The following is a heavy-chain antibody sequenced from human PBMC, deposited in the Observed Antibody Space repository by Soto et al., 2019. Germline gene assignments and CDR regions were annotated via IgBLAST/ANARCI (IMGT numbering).Heavy chain of an antibody. CDR3: ARFRRGGIAARPTYYYYCVKAV. V-gene: IGHV4-59*08. CDR1: GGSISSYY. J-gene: IGHJ6*04. Sequence: SETLSLTCTVSGGSISSYYWSWIRQPPGKGLEWSGYIYYSGSTNYNPSLKSRVTISVDTSKNQFSLKLSSVTAADTAVYYCARFRRGGIAARPTYYYYCVKAVGGKRTTVTVAS. D-gene: IGHD6-6*01. CDR2: IYYSGST.